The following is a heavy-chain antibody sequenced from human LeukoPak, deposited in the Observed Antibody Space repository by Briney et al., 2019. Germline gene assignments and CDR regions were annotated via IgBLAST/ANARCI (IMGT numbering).Heavy chain of an antibody. CDR3: ARAVADYCSSTSCYSPPHPFDP. J-gene: IGHJ5*02. D-gene: IGHD2-2*01. CDR2: IIPIFGTA. V-gene: IGHV1-69*05. CDR1: GGTFSSYA. Sequence: GASVKVSCKASGGTFSSYAISWVRQAPGQGLEWMGGIIPIFGTANYAQKFQGRVTITTDESTSTAYMELSSLRSEDTAVYYCARAVADYCSSTSCYSPPHPFDPWGQGTLVTVSS.